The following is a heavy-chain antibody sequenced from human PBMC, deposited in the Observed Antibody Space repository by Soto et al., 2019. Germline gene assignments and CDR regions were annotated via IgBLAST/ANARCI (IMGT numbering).Heavy chain of an antibody. CDR2: IIPIFGTA. Sequence: QVQLVQSGAEVKKPGSSVKVSCKASGATFSSYAISWVRQAPGQGLEWMGGIIPIFGTANYAQKFQGRVTITADESTSTAYMELSSLRSEDTAVYFCARHVPTAGYYYGMDVWGQGTTVTVSS. CDR3: ARHVPTAGYYYGMDV. CDR1: GATFSSYA. V-gene: IGHV1-69*12. D-gene: IGHD2-2*01. J-gene: IGHJ6*02.